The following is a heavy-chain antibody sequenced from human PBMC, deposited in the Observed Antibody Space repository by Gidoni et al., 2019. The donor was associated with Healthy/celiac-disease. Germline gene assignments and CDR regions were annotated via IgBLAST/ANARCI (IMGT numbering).Heavy chain of an antibody. CDR2: IYYSGST. D-gene: IGHD3-22*01. CDR3: ARLTYDSSGYYFDY. CDR1: GGSFSSSSYY. J-gene: IGHJ4*02. Sequence: QLQLQEPCPGLVTPSETLSLTCTVSGGSFSSSSYYWGWIRQPPGRGLEWIGSIYYSGSTYYNPSLKSRVTISVDTSKNQFSLKLSSVTAADTAVYYCARLTYDSSGYYFDYWGQGTLVTVSS. V-gene: IGHV4-39*01.